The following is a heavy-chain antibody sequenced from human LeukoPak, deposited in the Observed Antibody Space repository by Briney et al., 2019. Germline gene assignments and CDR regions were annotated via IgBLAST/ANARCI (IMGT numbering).Heavy chain of an antibody. CDR1: GYTFTSYD. D-gene: IGHD3-3*01. J-gene: IGHJ4*02. CDR2: MNPNSGNT. CDR3: ARNYYDFWSGYYPFDY. Sequence: ASVKVSCKASGYTFTSYDINWVRQATGQGLEWMGWMNPNSGNTGYAQKFQGRVNMTRNTSISTAYMELSSLRSEDTAVYYCARNYYDFWSGYYPFDYWGQGTLVTVSS. V-gene: IGHV1-8*01.